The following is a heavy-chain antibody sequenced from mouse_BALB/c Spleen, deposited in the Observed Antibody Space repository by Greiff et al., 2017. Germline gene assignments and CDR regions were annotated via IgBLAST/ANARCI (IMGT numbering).Heavy chain of an antibody. CDR1: GFSLTSYG. J-gene: IGHJ3*01. D-gene: IGHD2-1*01. Sequence: QVQLKQSGPGLVAPSQSLSITCTVSGFSLTSYGVHWVRQPPGKGLEWLGVIWAGGSTNYNSALMSRLSISKDNSKSQVFLKMNSLQTDDTAMYYCARKGIYYGNSAWFAYWGQGTLVTVSA. V-gene: IGHV2-9*02. CDR3: ARKGIYYGNSAWFAY. CDR2: IWAGGST.